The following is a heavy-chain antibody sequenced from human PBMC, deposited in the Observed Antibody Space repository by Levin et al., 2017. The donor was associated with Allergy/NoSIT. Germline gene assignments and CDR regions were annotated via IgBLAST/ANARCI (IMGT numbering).Heavy chain of an antibody. Sequence: GESLKISCKTSGYTFTSHYMHWVRQAPGQGFEWMGIINPSRGGTTYAQKFQGRVTMTSDTSTSTIYMELNSLRSDDTAVYFCVRETPSGDYGNFWGQGALVTVSS. CDR1: GYTFTSHY. J-gene: IGHJ4*02. D-gene: IGHD4-17*01. V-gene: IGHV1-46*01. CDR3: VRETPSGDYGNF. CDR2: INPSRGGT.